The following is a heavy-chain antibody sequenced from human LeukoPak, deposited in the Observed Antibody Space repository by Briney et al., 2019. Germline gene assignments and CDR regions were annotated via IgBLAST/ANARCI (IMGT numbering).Heavy chain of an antibody. V-gene: IGHV3-21*01. J-gene: IGHJ3*02. Sequence: SGGSLRLSCAASGCTFSSYSMNWVRQAPGKGLEWVSSISSSSSYIYYADSVKGRFTISRDNAKNSLYLQMNSLRAEDTAVYYCARAGEWYSSSWPDAFDIWGQGTMVTVSS. CDR2: ISSSSSYI. CDR3: ARAGEWYSSSWPDAFDI. D-gene: IGHD6-13*01. CDR1: GCTFSSYS.